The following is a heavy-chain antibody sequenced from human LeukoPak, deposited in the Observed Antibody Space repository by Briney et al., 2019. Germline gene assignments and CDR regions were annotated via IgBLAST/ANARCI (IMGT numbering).Heavy chain of an antibody. CDR2: INGDRSNT. CDR3: ARSKILHSTDGFDI. CDR1: GFTLCSHW. J-gene: IGHJ3*02. V-gene: IGHV3-74*03. Sequence: AGSLRLSCAASGFTLCSHWMHWVRQAPGKGLVWVSRINGDRSNTTYDAYMKGRFTISRDNAKNTLYQQMNILRAEDTAVYHCARSKILHSTDGFDIWGQGTMVTVSS. D-gene: IGHD2-15*01.